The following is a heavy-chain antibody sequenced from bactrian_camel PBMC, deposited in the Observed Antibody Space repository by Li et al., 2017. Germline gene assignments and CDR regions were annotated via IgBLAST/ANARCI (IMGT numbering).Heavy chain of an antibody. CDR3: AAGQGVGWCLDVIRVGAEADFDY. J-gene: IGHJ6*01. CDR2: ITTGGGSI. CDR1: GFTFSIND. Sequence: DVQLVESGGGSVQAGGPLRLSCAASGFTFSINDMSWVRQAPGKGLEWVSRITTGGGSIYYADSVKGRFTISRDNAKKTLYLQMNSLKPEDTAMYYCAAGQGVGWCLDVIRVGAEADFDYWGQGTQVTVS. V-gene: IGHV3S40*01. D-gene: IGHD5*01.